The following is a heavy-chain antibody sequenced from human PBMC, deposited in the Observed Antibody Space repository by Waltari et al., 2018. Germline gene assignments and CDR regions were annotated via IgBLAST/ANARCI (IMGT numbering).Heavy chain of an antibody. CDR1: GDPIPWQSHY. Sequence: QLQLKESGPGLVKPSEPLSLTCSVSGDPIPWQSHYWAWVRHSPGKGLVWIGSIYPPGTTYYRPSLKSRVSLSIDSSESQFSLKLSSVTATDTAVYFCASGVGFWSLNGYDMGYYFDYWGQGALVSVSS. CDR3: ASGVGFWSLNGYDMGYYFDY. CDR2: IYPPGTT. V-gene: IGHV4-39*01. J-gene: IGHJ4*02. D-gene: IGHD5-12*01.